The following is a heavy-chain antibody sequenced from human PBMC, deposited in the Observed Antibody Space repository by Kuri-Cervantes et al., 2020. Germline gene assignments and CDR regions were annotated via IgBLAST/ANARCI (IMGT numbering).Heavy chain of an antibody. CDR3: ARVVWYGGNSAACDY. D-gene: IGHD4-23*01. CDR2: ISYDGSNK. CDR1: GFTFSSYA. J-gene: IGHJ4*02. V-gene: IGHV3-30*09. Sequence: GGSLRLSCAASGFTFSSYAMHWVRQAPGKGLEWVAVISYDGSNKYYADSVKGRFAISRDNSKNTLYLQMNSLRAEDTAVYYCARVVWYGGNSAACDYWGQGTMVTVSS.